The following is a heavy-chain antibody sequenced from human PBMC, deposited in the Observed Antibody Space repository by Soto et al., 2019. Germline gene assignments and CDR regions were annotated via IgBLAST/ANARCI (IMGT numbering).Heavy chain of an antibody. J-gene: IGHJ4*02. CDR2: IRSKANSYAT. CDR1: GFTFSGSA. Sequence: EVQLVESGGGLVQPGGSLKLSCAASGFTFSGSAMHWVRQASGKGLEWVGRIRSKANSYATAYAASVKGRFTISRDDSKNTAYLQMNSLKTEDTAVYYCTRHPGRANWGSDYWGQGTLVTVYS. CDR3: TRHPGRANWGSDY. V-gene: IGHV3-73*02. D-gene: IGHD7-27*01.